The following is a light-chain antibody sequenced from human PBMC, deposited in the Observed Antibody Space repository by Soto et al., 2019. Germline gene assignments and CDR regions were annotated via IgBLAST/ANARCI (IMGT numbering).Light chain of an antibody. CDR2: DAS. CDR1: QAFSIA. V-gene: IGKV1-13*02. CDR3: QQFNSYLT. J-gene: IGKJ4*01. Sequence: AIQLTQSPSSLSASVGDRVTITCRASQAFSIALAWYQQKPGKAPKLLIYDASSLESGVPSRFSGSGSGTDFTLTISSLQPEDFATYYCQQFNSYLTFGGGTKVEIK.